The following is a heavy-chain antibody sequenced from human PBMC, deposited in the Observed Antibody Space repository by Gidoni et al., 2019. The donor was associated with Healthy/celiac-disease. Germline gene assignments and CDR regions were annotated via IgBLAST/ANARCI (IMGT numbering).Heavy chain of an antibody. D-gene: IGHD6-13*01. CDR2: ISGSGGST. CDR1: GFTFSSYA. Sequence: EVQLVESVGGLVQPGGSLRLSCAASGFTFSSYAMSWVRQAPGKGLEWVSAISGSGGSTYYADSVKGRFTISRDNSKNTLYLQMNSLRAEDTAVYYCAKSRGSSWVDYYYYGMDVWGQGTTVTVSS. CDR3: AKSRGSSWVDYYYYGMDV. J-gene: IGHJ6*02. V-gene: IGHV3-23*04.